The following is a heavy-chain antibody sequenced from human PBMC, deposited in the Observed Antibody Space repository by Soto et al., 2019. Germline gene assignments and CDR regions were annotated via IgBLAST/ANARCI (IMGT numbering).Heavy chain of an antibody. CDR1: GGSISNYY. CDR3: ATWGRGVLIQNWFDP. Sequence: SETLSLTCTVSGGSISNYYCNWIRQPAGKGLEWIGRIDTSGSTNYNPSLKSRVTMSVDTSKQEFSLKLSSVTAADTGVYYCATWGRGVLIQNWFDPWGQGTLVTVSS. CDR2: IDTSGST. V-gene: IGHV4-4*07. J-gene: IGHJ5*02. D-gene: IGHD3-10*01.